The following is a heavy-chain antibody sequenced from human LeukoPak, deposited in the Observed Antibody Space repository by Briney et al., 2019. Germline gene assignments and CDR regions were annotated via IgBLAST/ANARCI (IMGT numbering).Heavy chain of an antibody. CDR1: GFSFSDYW. D-gene: IGHD6-19*01. CDR2: ISFDGTIA. J-gene: IGHJ4*01. CDR3: GRRYGSSIDY. Sequence: PGGSLRLSCEASGFSFSDYWMHRVRQVPGKGLEWVSRISFDGTIARYADSVKGRFTISRDNAKNTVILQMHSLTFDDTAIYYCGRRYGSSIDYWGQGTLVTVAS. V-gene: IGHV3-74*01.